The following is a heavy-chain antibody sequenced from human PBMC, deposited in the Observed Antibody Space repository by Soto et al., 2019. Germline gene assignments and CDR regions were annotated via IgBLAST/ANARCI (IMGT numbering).Heavy chain of an antibody. J-gene: IGHJ6*02. V-gene: IGHV1-2*04. CDR1: GYTFTGYY. Sequence: GASVKVSCKASGYTFTGYYMHWVRQAPGQGHEWMGWINPNSGGTNYAQKFQGWVTMTRDTSINTAYMELSRLRSDDTAVYYCARAVEMGPSPFGYYYGMDVWGQGTTLTVSS. D-gene: IGHD1-26*01. CDR3: ARAVEMGPSPFGYYYGMDV. CDR2: INPNSGGT.